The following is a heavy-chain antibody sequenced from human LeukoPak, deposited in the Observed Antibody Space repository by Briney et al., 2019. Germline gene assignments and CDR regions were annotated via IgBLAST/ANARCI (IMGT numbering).Heavy chain of an antibody. D-gene: IGHD6-19*01. V-gene: IGHV3-23*01. Sequence: GGSLRLSCAASGFTFSSYAMSWVRQAPGKGLEWVSAISGSGGSTYYADSVKGRFTISRDNSKNTLYLQMNSLRAEDTAVYYCAKGGFSSGWYEIFDYWGQGTLVTVSS. CDR2: ISGSGGST. CDR3: AKGGFSSGWYEIFDY. CDR1: GFTFSSYA. J-gene: IGHJ4*02.